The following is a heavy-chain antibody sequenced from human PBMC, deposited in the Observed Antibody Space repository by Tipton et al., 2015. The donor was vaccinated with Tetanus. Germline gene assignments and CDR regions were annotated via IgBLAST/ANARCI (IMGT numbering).Heavy chain of an antibody. J-gene: IGHJ2*01. Sequence: LRLSCTVSGGSISSSSYYWGWIRQPPGKGLEWIGSIYYSGSTYYNPSLESRVTISVDTSKNQFSLKLSSVTAADTAVYYCASPYGDYVWYFDLWGRGTLVTVSS. D-gene: IGHD4-17*01. CDR3: ASPYGDYVWYFDL. V-gene: IGHV4-39*01. CDR1: GGSISSSSYY. CDR2: IYYSGST.